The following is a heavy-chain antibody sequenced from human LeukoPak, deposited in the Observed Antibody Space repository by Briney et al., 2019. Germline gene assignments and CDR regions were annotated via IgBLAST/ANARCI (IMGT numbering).Heavy chain of an antibody. D-gene: IGHD5-24*01. CDR2: INPSGST. CDR3: ARGQGRDGYNGILEY. V-gene: IGHV4-34*01. J-gene: IGHJ4*02. CDR1: GGSFSGYY. Sequence: WETLSLTCAVYGGSFSGYYWTWIRQPPGKGLEWIGEINPSGSTNYNPSLMSRVTISVDTSKNQFSLKLRSVTAADTAVFYCARGQGRDGYNGILEYWGQGALVSVSS.